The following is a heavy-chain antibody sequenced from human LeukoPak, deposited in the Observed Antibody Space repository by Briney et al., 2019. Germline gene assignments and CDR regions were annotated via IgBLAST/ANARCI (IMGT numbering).Heavy chain of an antibody. Sequence: ASVKVSCKASGYTFTTYAIHWVRQAPGQGLQWMGWISVGDGNTNYSQKFQGRVTLTRDTSASTAYMELTSLISEDTAVYYCAGGYSGVVPAAHPDFWGQGTPVTVSS. CDR2: ISVGDGNT. D-gene: IGHD2-2*01. J-gene: IGHJ4*02. CDR1: GYTFTTYA. CDR3: AGGYSGVVPAAHPDF. V-gene: IGHV1-3*01.